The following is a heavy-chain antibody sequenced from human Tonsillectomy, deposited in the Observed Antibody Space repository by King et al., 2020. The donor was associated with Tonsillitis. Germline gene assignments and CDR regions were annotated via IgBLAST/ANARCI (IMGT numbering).Heavy chain of an antibody. Sequence: VQLVQSGSELKKPGASVKVSCKASGYTFTTYAMNWVRQAPGQGLEWMGWINTNTGNPTYAQGFTGRFVFSLDTSVSTAYLQISSLKAEDTAVYYCARDALNTESVFLNWFDPWGQGTLVTVSS. D-gene: IGHD2-21*01. CDR3: ARDALNTESVFLNWFDP. CDR2: INTNTGNP. CDR1: GYTFTTYA. J-gene: IGHJ5*02. V-gene: IGHV7-4-1*02.